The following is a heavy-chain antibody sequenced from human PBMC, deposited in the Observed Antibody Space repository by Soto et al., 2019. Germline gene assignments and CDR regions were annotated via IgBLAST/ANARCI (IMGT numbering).Heavy chain of an antibody. CDR2: ISSSSSTI. D-gene: IGHD5-18*01. J-gene: IGHJ6*02. Sequence: PGGSLRLSCAASGFTFSSYAMNWVRQAPGKGLEWVSYISSSSSTIYYADSVKGRFTISRDNAKNSLYLQMNSLRAEDTAVYYCARESGRQLSGMDVWGQGTTVTVSS. CDR3: ARESGRQLSGMDV. V-gene: IGHV3-48*04. CDR1: GFTFSSYA.